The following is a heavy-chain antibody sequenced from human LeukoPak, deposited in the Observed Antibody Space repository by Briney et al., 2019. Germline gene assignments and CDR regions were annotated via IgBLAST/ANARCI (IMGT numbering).Heavy chain of an antibody. D-gene: IGHD3-22*01. CDR1: GFTFSNYG. J-gene: IGHJ4*02. CDR3: ARDRGPYDSSGFQSH. CDR2: TDTSGNYI. Sequence: GGSLRLSCEASGFTFSNYGMNWVRQAPGKGLEWVSFTDTSGNYIYYGDSVKGRFTISRDNARNLLFLQMNGLRAEDTAVYYCARDRGPYDSSGFQSHWGQGTLVTVSS. V-gene: IGHV3-21*06.